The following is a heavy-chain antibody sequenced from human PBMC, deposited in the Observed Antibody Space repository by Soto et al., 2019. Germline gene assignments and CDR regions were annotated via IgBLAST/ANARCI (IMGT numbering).Heavy chain of an antibody. V-gene: IGHV1-69*13. D-gene: IGHD3-22*01. J-gene: IGHJ5*01. CDR3: ARGSDYDSSGYYYSWFDY. CDR2: IIPIFGTA. CDR1: GGTFSNYA. Sequence: GASVKVSCTASGGTFSNYAIRWVRQAPGQGLEWMGGIIPIFGTANYAQKFQGRVTITADESTSTAYIELSSLRSEGTAVYYCARGSDYDSSGYYYSWFDYWGQGTLVTVSS.